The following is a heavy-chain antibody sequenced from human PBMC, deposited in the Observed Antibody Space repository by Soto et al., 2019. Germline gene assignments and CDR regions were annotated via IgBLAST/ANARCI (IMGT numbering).Heavy chain of an antibody. CDR2: IKQDGSEK. Sequence: EVQLVESGGGLVQPGGSLRLSCAASGFRFRDYWMYWVRQPPGKGLEWVANIKQDGSEKYYVDSVKGRFTISRDNARNSLFLQMDSLRAEDTTVYFCARVTTMGGYWGQGTLVPVSS. D-gene: IGHD4-17*01. CDR1: GFRFRDYW. CDR3: ARVTTMGGY. V-gene: IGHV3-7*01. J-gene: IGHJ4*02.